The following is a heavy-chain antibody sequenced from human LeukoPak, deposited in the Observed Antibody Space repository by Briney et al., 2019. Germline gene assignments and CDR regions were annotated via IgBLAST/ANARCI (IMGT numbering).Heavy chain of an antibody. V-gene: IGHV4-30-4*01. CDR1: GGSISSGDYY. CDR2: IYYSGST. CDR3: ARDRVVTMVRGVIPRRYYGMDV. J-gene: IGHJ6*04. Sequence: SETLSLTCTVPGGSISSGDYYWSWIRQPPGKGLEWIGYIYYSGSTYYNPSLKSRVTISVDTSKNQFSLKLSSVTAADTAVYYCARDRVVTMVRGVIPRRYYGMDVWGKGTTVTVSS. D-gene: IGHD3-10*01.